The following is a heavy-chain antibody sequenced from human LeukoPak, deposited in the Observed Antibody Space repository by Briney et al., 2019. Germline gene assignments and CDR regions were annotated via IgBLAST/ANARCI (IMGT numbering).Heavy chain of an antibody. CDR2: INPNSGGT. CDR1: GYTFTGYY. D-gene: IGHD5-12*01. J-gene: IGHJ4*02. V-gene: IGHV1-2*02. CDR3: AREGAGYSGSELFDY. Sequence: ASVKGSCKASGYTFTGYYMHWVRQAPGQGLEWMGWINPNSGGTNYAQKFQGRVTMTRDTSISTAYMELSRLRSDDTAVYYCAREGAGYSGSELFDYWGQGTLVTVSS.